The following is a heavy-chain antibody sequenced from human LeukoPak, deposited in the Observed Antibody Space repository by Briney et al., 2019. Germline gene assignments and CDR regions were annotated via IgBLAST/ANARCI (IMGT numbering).Heavy chain of an antibody. Sequence: ASVKVSCKASGYTFTSYDINWVRQAPGQGLEWMGWMNPNSGNTGYAQKFQGRVTMTRNTSISTAYMELSSLRSEDTAVYYCARGRGESFNYYYYYMDVWGKGTTVTISS. J-gene: IGHJ6*03. D-gene: IGHD3-10*01. V-gene: IGHV1-8*01. CDR3: ARGRGESFNYYYYYMDV. CDR1: GYTFTSYD. CDR2: MNPNSGNT.